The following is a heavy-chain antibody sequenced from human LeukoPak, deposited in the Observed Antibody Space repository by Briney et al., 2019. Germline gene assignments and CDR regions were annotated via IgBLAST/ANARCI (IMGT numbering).Heavy chain of an antibody. CDR2: INHSGST. J-gene: IGHJ4*02. Sequence: PSETLSLTCAVYGGSFSGYYWSWIRQPPGKGLEWIGEINHSGSTNYNPSLRSRVTISVDTSKNQFSLKLSSVTAADTAVYYCARVMTTTKQFDYWGQGTLVTVSS. D-gene: IGHD4-11*01. CDR3: ARVMTTTKQFDY. V-gene: IGHV4-34*01. CDR1: GGSFSGYY.